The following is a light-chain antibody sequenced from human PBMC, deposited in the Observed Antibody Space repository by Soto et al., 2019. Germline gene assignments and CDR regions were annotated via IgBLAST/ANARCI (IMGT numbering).Light chain of an antibody. Sequence: QSVLTQPASVSGSPGQSITISCTGTSSDVGGFNYVSWYQQHPGKAPKLLIFDVYSRPSGISNRFSGSKSGNTASLTISGLQAEDEADYYCSSYTTSSSYVFGAGTKGHRP. CDR1: SSDVGGFNY. V-gene: IGLV2-14*01. CDR2: DVY. J-gene: IGLJ1*01. CDR3: SSYTTSSSYV.